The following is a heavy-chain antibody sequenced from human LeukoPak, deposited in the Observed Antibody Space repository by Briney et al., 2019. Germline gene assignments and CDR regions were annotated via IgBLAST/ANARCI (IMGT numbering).Heavy chain of an antibody. CDR3: ARDLEVHPHNWFDP. CDR1: GGTFSSYA. D-gene: IGHD3-10*01. Sequence: SVKVSCKASGGTFSSYAISWVRQAPGQGLEWMGRIIPILGIANYAQKFQGRVTITADKSTSTAYMELSSLRSEDTAVYYCARDLEVHPHNWFDPWGQGTLVTVSS. J-gene: IGHJ5*02. CDR2: IIPILGIA. V-gene: IGHV1-69*04.